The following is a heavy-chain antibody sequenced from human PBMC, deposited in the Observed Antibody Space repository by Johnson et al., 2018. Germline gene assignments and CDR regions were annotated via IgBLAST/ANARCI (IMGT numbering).Heavy chain of an antibody. CDR2: ISSSGSYI. CDR3: ARDIAAESEYFQH. Sequence: VQLVEAGGGLVKPGGSLRLSCAASGFTFSSHSLIWVRQAPGKGLEWVSSISSSGSYISDADSVKGRFTISRDNGKKSLYLVMNSLRAEDTAVYYCARDIAAESEYFQHWGQGTLVTVSS. J-gene: IGHJ1*01. V-gene: IGHV3-21*01. CDR1: GFTFSSHS. D-gene: IGHD6-6*01.